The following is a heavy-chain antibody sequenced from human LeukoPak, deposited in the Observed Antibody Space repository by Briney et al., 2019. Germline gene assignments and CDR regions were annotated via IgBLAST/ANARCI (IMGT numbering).Heavy chain of an antibody. Sequence: PGGCLRLSCTASGFTFNNYGIHWVRQAPGKGLEWMTFIGHDGSLKQYADSVKGRFTISRDKSKNTVYLQMNSLRVEDTAVYYCARNRDYDFDYWGQGTLVTVSS. CDR3: ARNRDYDFDY. V-gene: IGHV3-30*02. J-gene: IGHJ4*02. CDR1: GFTFNNYG. CDR2: IGHDGSLK. D-gene: IGHD3-16*01.